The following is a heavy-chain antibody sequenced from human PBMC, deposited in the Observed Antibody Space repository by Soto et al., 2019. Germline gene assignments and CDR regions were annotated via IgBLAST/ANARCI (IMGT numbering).Heavy chain of an antibody. CDR1: GYTFTSYD. J-gene: IGHJ4*02. V-gene: IGHV1-8*01. D-gene: IGHD3-9*01. CDR2: MNPNSGNT. Sequence: QVQLVQSGAEVKKPGASVKVSCKASGYTFTSYDINWVRQATGQGLEWMGWMNPNSGNTDYAQKFQGRVTMTRNTSISTAYMELSGLRSEDSAVYYCVRGRDILTGYRLRDYWGQGTLVTVSS. CDR3: VRGRDILTGYRLRDY.